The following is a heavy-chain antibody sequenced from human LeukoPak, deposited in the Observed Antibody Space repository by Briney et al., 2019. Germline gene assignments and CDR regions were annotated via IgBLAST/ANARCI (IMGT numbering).Heavy chain of an antibody. Sequence: GASVKVSCKVSGYTLTELSMHWVRQAPGKGLEWMGGFDPEDGETIYAQRFQGRVTMTEDTSTDTAYMELSSLRSEDTAVYYCATAVVTAIFSCFDIWGQGTMVTVSS. CDR2: FDPEDGET. CDR1: GYTLTELS. V-gene: IGHV1-24*01. D-gene: IGHD2-21*02. CDR3: ATAVVTAIFSCFDI. J-gene: IGHJ3*02.